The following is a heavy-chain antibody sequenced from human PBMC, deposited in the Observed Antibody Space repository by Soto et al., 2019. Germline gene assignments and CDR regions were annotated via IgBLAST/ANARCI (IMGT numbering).Heavy chain of an antibody. D-gene: IGHD2-2*01. Sequence: GESLKISCKGSGYSFTSYWISWVRQMPGKGLERMGRIDPSDSYTNYSPSFQGHVTISADKSISTAYLQWSSLKASDTAMYYCARRGYCSSTSCYFHYYGMDVWGQGTTVTVSS. V-gene: IGHV5-10-1*01. CDR1: GYSFTSYW. CDR3: ARRGYCSSTSCYFHYYGMDV. CDR2: IDPSDSYT. J-gene: IGHJ6*02.